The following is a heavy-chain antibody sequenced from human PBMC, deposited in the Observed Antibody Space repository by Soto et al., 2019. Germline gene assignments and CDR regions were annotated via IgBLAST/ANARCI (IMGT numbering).Heavy chain of an antibody. V-gene: IGHV1-18*04. Sequence: GASVKVSCKASGYTFTSYGISWVRQAPGQGLEWMGWISAYNGNTNYAQKLQGRVTMTTDTSTSTAYMELRSLRPDDTAVYYCARDSSGWYDAFEIWRQGTMVTVSS. J-gene: IGHJ3*02. CDR3: ARDSSGWYDAFEI. D-gene: IGHD6-19*01. CDR1: GYTFTSYG. CDR2: ISAYNGNT.